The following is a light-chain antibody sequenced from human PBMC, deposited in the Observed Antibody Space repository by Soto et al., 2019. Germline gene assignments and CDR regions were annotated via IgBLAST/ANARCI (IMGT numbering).Light chain of an antibody. CDR3: QQRSNWPLT. V-gene: IGKV3-11*01. J-gene: IGKJ5*01. Sequence: EIVFTQSPATLSLSPGERDTLSCRASQSVSSYLAWYQQKPGQAPRLLIYDASNRATGIPARFSGSGSGTDFTLTISSLEPEDFAVYYCQQRSNWPLTFGQGTRLESK. CDR1: QSVSSY. CDR2: DAS.